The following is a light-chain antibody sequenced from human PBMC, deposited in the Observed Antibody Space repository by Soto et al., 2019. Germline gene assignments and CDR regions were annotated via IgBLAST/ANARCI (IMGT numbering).Light chain of an antibody. CDR2: EVS. CDR3: SSYTSGSTLL. Sequence: QSALTQPASVSGSPGQSITISCTATSSDVGGYNYVSWYQQHPGKAPKLMIYEVSKRPSGVSNRFSGSKSGNTASLTISGPQAEDEADYYCSSYTSGSTLLFGGGTKVTVL. CDR1: SSDVGGYNY. J-gene: IGLJ2*01. V-gene: IGLV2-14*01.